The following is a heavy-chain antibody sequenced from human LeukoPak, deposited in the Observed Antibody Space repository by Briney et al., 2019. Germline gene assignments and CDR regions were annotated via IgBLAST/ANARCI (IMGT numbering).Heavy chain of an antibody. D-gene: IGHD3-9*01. CDR2: ISSSGSTI. CDR3: GREGGYFDWVGYYLGMDG. V-gene: IGHV3-48*03. J-gene: IGHJ6*01. Sequence: GGSLRLSCAASGFTFSSYEMNWVRQAPGKGLEWVSYISSSGSTIYYADSVKGRFTISRDNAKNSLYLQMNSLRAEDTAVYYWGREGGYFDWVGYYLGMDGRGKGA. CDR1: GFTFSSYE.